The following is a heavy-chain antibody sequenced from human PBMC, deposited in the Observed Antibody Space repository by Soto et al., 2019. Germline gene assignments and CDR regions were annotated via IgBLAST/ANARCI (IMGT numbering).Heavy chain of an antibody. D-gene: IGHD6-19*01. CDR2: ISAYNGNT. J-gene: IGHJ6*02. V-gene: IGHV1-18*01. Sequence: GASVKVSCKASGYTFTSYGISWVRPASGQGLEWMGWISAYNGNTNYAQKLQGRVTMTTDTSTSTAYMELRSLRSDDTAVYYCARDPPPDSSVCFYRGYYCYGIYVCAQGTTVTVSS. CDR1: GYTFTSYG. CDR3: ARDPPPDSSVCFYRGYYCYGIYV.